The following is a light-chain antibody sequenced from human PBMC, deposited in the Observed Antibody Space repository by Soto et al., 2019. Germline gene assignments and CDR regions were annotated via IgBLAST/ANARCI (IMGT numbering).Light chain of an antibody. J-gene: IGKJ3*01. Sequence: EIVLTQSPGTLSLSPGERATLSCRASQSVSSSYLAWYQQKPGQAPRLLIYGASSRATGIPDRFSGSGSGTDFSVTISRLEPQDFAVYYCHQYGSSPLTFGPGTKVDIK. V-gene: IGKV3-20*01. CDR2: GAS. CDR1: QSVSSSY. CDR3: HQYGSSPLT.